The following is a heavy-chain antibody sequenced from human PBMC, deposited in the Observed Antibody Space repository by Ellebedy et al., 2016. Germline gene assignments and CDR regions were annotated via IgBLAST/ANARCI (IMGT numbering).Heavy chain of an antibody. CDR2: IIPILGIA. Sequence: SVKVSXXASGGTFSSYAISWVRQAPGQGLEWMGRIIPILGIANYAQKFQGRVTITADKSTSTAYMELSSLRSEDTAVYYCARLRIAAAGTRGDYWGQGTLVTVSS. J-gene: IGHJ4*02. CDR3: ARLRIAAAGTRGDY. V-gene: IGHV1-69*04. CDR1: GGTFSSYA. D-gene: IGHD6-13*01.